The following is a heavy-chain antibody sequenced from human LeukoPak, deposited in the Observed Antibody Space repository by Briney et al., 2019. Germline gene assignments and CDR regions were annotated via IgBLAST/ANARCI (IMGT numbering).Heavy chain of an antibody. Sequence: SETLSLTCSVSGXSASSGGFYRTWIRQPPGRGPESIGYIYYSGSTEYNPSLRSRVSISADTSKNHFSLKLSSVTAADTAVYYCARGIVGVTYFDEWGQGMLVTVSS. V-gene: IGHV4-61*03. CDR3: ARGIVGVTYFDE. D-gene: IGHD1-26*01. CDR2: IYYSGST. CDR1: GXSASSGGFY. J-gene: IGHJ4*02.